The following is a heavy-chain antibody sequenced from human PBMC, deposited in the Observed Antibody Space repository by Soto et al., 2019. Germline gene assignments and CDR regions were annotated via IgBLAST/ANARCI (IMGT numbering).Heavy chain of an antibody. D-gene: IGHD3-22*01. Sequence: GGSLRLSCTASGFTFGDYAMSWFRQAPGKGLEWVGFIRSKTYGGTTEYAASVKGRFIISRDDSKSIAYLQMNSLKTEDTAVYYCAVGGITMIVGATGFDYWGQGTLVTVSS. J-gene: IGHJ4*02. CDR2: IRSKTYGGTT. V-gene: IGHV3-49*03. CDR1: GFTFGDYA. CDR3: AVGGITMIVGATGFDY.